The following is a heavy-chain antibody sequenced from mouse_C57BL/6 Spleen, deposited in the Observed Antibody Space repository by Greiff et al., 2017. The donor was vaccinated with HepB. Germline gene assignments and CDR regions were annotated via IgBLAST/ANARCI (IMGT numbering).Heavy chain of an antibody. CDR2: IYPGDGDT. CDR1: GYAFSSSW. D-gene: IGHD2-3*01. CDR3: ARRWSIYDGYSDAMDY. Sequence: QVQLQQSGPELVKPGASVKISCKASGYAFSSSWMNWVKQRPGKGLEWIGRIYPGDGDTNYNGKFKGKATLTADKSSSTAYMQLSSLTSEDSAVYFCARRWSIYDGYSDAMDYWGQGTSVTVSS. J-gene: IGHJ4*01. V-gene: IGHV1-82*01.